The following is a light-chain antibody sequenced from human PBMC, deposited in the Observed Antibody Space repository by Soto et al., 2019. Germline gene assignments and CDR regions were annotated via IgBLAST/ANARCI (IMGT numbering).Light chain of an antibody. Sequence: EIVMTQSPATLSVSPGERATLSCRASQSVSSDLAWYQHKPGQAPRLLICGASTRATGIPVRFSGSGSGTDFTLTISSLQSEDFAVYYCQHYNNQPLTFGGGTKVDIK. CDR2: GAS. CDR3: QHYNNQPLT. V-gene: IGKV3-15*01. J-gene: IGKJ4*01. CDR1: QSVSSD.